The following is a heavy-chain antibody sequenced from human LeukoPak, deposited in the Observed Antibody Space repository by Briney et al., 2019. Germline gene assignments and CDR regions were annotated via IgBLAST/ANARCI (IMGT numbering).Heavy chain of an antibody. CDR3: ARLDCLSDECYNY. J-gene: IGHJ4*02. CDR2: INYSGRS. D-gene: IGHD2-21*01. CDR1: GNSITSDF. Sequence: SETLSLTCIVSGNSITSDFWSWIRQSPGKGLEWIGYINYSGRSEYDPSLKSRVTISVDRSRKRVSLKIRSVTAADTAVYYCARLDCLSDECYNYWAVGALVTVSS. V-gene: IGHV4-59*08.